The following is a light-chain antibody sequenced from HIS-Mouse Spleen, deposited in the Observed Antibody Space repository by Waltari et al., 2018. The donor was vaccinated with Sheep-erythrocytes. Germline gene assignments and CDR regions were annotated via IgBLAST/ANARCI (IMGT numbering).Light chain of an antibody. CDR2: DVS. V-gene: IGLV2-11*01. Sequence: QSVLTQPPSVSAAPGQKVTISCTGTSSDVGGSNYVSWYQQHPGKAPKLMIYDVSKRPSGVPDRFSGSKSGNTASLTISGLQAEDEADYYCCSYAGSYNHVFATGTKVTVL. CDR1: SSDVGGSNY. J-gene: IGLJ1*01. CDR3: CSYAGSYNHV.